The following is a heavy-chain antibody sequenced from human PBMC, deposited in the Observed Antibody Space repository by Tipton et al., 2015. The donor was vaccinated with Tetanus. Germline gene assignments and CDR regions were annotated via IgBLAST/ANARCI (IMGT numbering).Heavy chain of an antibody. CDR2: ISAYNGDT. CDR3: VRPDRYCSGGSCYLALDS. CDR1: GYSISDFG. J-gene: IGHJ5*01. Sequence: QLVQSGPEVKKPGASVRVSCKAAGYSISDFGISWVRQAPGRGLEWMGWISAYNGDTNTAQNLQGRVTMTTDTSTSTASMEVRSLTYDDTAVYYCVRPDRYCSGGSCYLALDSWGQGTLITISS. D-gene: IGHD2-15*01. V-gene: IGHV1-18*01.